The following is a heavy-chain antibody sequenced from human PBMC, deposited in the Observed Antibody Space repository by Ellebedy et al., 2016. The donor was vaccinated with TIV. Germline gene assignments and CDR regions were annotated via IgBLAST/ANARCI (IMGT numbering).Heavy chain of an antibody. Sequence: AALVKVSCKASGGTFSSYAISWVRQAPGQGLEWMGRIIPILGIANYAQKFQGRVTITADKSTSTAYMELSSLRSEDTAVYYCARRSPTQDAFDIWGQGTMVTVSS. CDR3: ARRSPTQDAFDI. V-gene: IGHV1-69*04. CDR1: GGTFSSYA. CDR2: IIPILGIA. D-gene: IGHD3-10*01. J-gene: IGHJ3*02.